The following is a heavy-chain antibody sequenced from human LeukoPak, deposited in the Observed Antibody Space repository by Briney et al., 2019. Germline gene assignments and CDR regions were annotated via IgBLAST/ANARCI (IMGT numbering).Heavy chain of an antibody. D-gene: IGHD5-24*01. CDR1: GFPFSNYG. J-gene: IGHJ3*02. Sequence: GGSLRLSCAASGFPFSNYGMSWVRQAPGKGLEWVSIISGSGNSTYYADSVKGRFTISRDNSKNTLYLQVNSLRVEDTAVYYCARDPLGDGYNLDIWGQGTMVTVSS. V-gene: IGHV3-23*01. CDR2: ISGSGNST. CDR3: ARDPLGDGYNLDI.